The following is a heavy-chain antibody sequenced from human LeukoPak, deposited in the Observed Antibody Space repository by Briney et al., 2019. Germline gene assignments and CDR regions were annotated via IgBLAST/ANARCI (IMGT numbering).Heavy chain of an antibody. CDR3: ARVIYSSGYLPDY. D-gene: IGHD3-22*01. CDR2: INHSGST. Sequence: SETLSLTCAVYGGSFSGYYWSWIRQPPGKGLEWIGEINHSGSTNYNPSLKSRVTISVDTSKNQFSLKLSSVTAADTAVYYCARVIYSSGYLPDYWGQGTLVTVSS. CDR1: GGSFSGYY. J-gene: IGHJ4*02. V-gene: IGHV4-34*01.